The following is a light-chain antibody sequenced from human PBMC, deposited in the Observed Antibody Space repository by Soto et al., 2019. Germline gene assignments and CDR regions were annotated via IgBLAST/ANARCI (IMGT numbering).Light chain of an antibody. CDR3: CSYAGSYYV. CDR2: DVS. J-gene: IGLJ1*01. Sequence: QSALTQPRSVSGSPGQSVTISCTGTSSDVGGYNYVSWYQQNPGKAPKLMIYDVSKRPSGVPDRFSGSKSGNTASLTISGLQAEDEADYYCCSYAGSYYVFGTGTKLNVL. CDR1: SSDVGGYNY. V-gene: IGLV2-11*01.